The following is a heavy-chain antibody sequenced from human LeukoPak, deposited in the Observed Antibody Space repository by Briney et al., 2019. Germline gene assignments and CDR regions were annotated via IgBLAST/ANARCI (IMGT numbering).Heavy chain of an antibody. V-gene: IGHV3-73*01. CDR2: IRSKANSYAT. Sequence: QSGGSLRLSCAASGLTVTNAWMNWVRQAPGKGLEWVGRIRSKANSYATGYAASVKDRFTISRDDSKNTAYLQMNSLKTEDTAVYYCTRHGPTNYYDSSGPPDYWGQGTLVTVSS. CDR3: TRHGPTNYYDSSGPPDY. D-gene: IGHD3-22*01. CDR1: GLTVTNAW. J-gene: IGHJ4*02.